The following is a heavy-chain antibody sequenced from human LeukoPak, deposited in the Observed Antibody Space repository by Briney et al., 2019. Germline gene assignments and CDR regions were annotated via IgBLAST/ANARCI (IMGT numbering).Heavy chain of an antibody. CDR2: ISYSGST. D-gene: IGHD5-12*01. J-gene: IGHJ5*02. CDR3: ARGGSGYALNWFDP. V-gene: IGHV4-59*01. CDR1: GGSIGSYY. Sequence: PSETLSLTCTVSGGSIGSYYWSWSRQPPGKGLEWIGHISYSGSTNYNPSLKSRVTISVDTSKNQLSLKLSSVTAADTAVYYCARGGSGYALNWFDPWGQGTLVTVSS.